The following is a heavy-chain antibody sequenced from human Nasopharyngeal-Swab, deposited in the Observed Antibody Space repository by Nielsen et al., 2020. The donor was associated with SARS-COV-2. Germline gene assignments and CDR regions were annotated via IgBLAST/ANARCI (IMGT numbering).Heavy chain of an antibody. D-gene: IGHD2-21*01. CDR2: ISSSSNYI. CDR3: ASGSIYWFDP. V-gene: IGHV3-21*01. J-gene: IGHJ5*02. Sequence: GGSLRLSCVTSGFTFNMYSMHWVRQAPGKGLEWVASISSSSNYIYYGDSVKGRFTISRDNAKNSLYLQMNSLRAEDTAVYYCASGSIYWFDPWGQGTLVTVSS. CDR1: GFTFNMYS.